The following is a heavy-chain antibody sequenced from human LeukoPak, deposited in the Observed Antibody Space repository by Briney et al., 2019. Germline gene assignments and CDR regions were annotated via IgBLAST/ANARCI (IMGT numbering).Heavy chain of an antibody. V-gene: IGHV3-15*01. D-gene: IGHD2-2*01. CDR2: IKSKTDGGTT. Sequence: PGGSLRLSCAASGFTFNNAWMNWVRQAPGKGLEWVGHIKSKTDGGTTDYAAPVKGRFTISRDDSKNTLYLQMNSLKMEDTAMYYCTTVGYCDGISCSGFDYWGQGTLVTVSS. J-gene: IGHJ4*02. CDR1: GFTFNNAW. CDR3: TTVGYCDGISCSGFDY.